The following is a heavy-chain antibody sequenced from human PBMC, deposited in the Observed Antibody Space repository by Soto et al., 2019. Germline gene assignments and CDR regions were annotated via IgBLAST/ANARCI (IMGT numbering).Heavy chain of an antibody. J-gene: IGHJ6*02. CDR2: IWYDGSNK. D-gene: IGHD3-3*01. CDR3: AREFWSGSYGMDV. V-gene: IGHV3-33*01. Sequence: PGGSLRLSCAASGFTFSSYGMHWVRQAPGKGLEWVAVIWYDGSNKYYADSVKGRFTISRDNSKNTLYLQMNSLRAEDTAVYYGAREFWSGSYGMDVWGQGTTVTVSS. CDR1: GFTFSSYG.